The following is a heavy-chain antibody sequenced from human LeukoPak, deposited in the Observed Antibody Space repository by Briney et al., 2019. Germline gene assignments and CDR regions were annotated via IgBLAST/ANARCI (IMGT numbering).Heavy chain of an antibody. CDR2: ISGSGGST. J-gene: IGHJ5*02. CDR1: GFTFSSYA. CDR3: AKSGYDFWSGPWFDP. V-gene: IGHV3-23*01. D-gene: IGHD3-3*01. Sequence: GGSLRLSCAASGFTFSSYAMSWVRQAPGKGLEWVSGISGSGGSTYYADSVKGRFTISRDNSKNTLYLQMNSLRAEDTAVYYCAKSGYDFWSGPWFDPWGQGTLVTVSS.